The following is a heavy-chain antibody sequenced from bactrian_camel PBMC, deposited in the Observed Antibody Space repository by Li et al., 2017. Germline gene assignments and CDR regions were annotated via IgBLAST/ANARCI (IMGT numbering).Heavy chain of an antibody. Sequence: HVQLVESGGDLVQPGGSLRLSCTASGFTLSSMSMSWVRQAPGRGLGWVSSIYSDGSNTYYADSVKGQFTISRDNAKNTVYLQMNSLKAEDTAVYYCAKGLAGGFLGGGWYVREFNYWGQGTQVTVS. CDR3: AKGLAGGFLGGGWYVREFNY. J-gene: IGHJ4*01. CDR2: IYSDGSNT. V-gene: IGHV3-2*01. CDR1: GFTLSSMS. D-gene: IGHD6*01.